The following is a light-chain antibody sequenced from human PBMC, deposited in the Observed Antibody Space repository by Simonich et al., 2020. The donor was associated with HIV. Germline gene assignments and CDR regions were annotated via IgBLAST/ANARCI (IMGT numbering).Light chain of an antibody. J-gene: IGKJ4*01. V-gene: IGKV1-NL1*01. CDR1: QDISNS. CDR2: AAS. CDR3: HQYYSTPLT. Sequence: DIQLTQSPSTLSASVGDRFPITGQARQDISNSLAWYQQKPGKAPKLLLYAASRLESGVPSRFSGSGSGTDYTLTISSLQPEDFATYYCHQYYSTPLTFGGGTKVEIK.